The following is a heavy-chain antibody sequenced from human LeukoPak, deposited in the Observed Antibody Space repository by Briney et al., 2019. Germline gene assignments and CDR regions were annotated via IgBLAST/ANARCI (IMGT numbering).Heavy chain of an antibody. Sequence: SETLSLTCTVSGGSISSSSYYWGWIRQPPGKGLEWIGSIYYSGSTYYNPSLKSRVTISVDTSKNQFSLKLSSVTAADTAVYYCASGSGMLANFGYWGQGTLVTVSS. V-gene: IGHV4-39*01. J-gene: IGHJ4*02. CDR2: IYYSGST. D-gene: IGHD1-26*01. CDR3: ASGSGMLANFGY. CDR1: GGSISSSSYY.